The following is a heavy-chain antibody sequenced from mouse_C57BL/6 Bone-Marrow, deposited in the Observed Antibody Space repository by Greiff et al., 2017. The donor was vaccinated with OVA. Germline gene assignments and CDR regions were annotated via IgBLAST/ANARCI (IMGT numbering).Heavy chain of an antibody. Sequence: VQLQQPGAELVMPGASVKLSCKASGYTFTSYWMHWVKQRPGQGLEWIGEIDPSDSYPNYNQKVKGKSTLTVYKSASTAYMQLSSLTSEDSAVYYCARECYYYGSSYGFAYWGQGTLVTVSA. CDR2: IDPSDSYP. V-gene: IGHV1-69*01. CDR1: GYTFTSYW. J-gene: IGHJ3*01. D-gene: IGHD1-1*01. CDR3: ARECYYYGSSYGFAY.